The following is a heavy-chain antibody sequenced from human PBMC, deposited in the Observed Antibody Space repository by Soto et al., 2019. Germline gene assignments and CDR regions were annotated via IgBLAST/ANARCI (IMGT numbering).Heavy chain of an antibody. CDR3: AREPLSIHADGLAP. CDR2: ITPVFGSV. CDR1: GETFASYN. V-gene: IGHV1-69*08. Sequence: QVRLIQSGPQVRKTASSVRVSCEPSGETFASYNIAWVRQAPGQGLEWMGKITPVFGSVRYSQSFQGRLTISADRSTGTTHMELSDLRLDDSAVYFCAREPLSIHADGLAPWGQGTLVTVSS. J-gene: IGHJ5*02.